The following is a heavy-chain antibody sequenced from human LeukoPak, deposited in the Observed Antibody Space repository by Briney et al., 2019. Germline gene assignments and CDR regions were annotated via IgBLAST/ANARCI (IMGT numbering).Heavy chain of an antibody. V-gene: IGHV4-34*01. D-gene: IGHD2-8*01. CDR1: GFTFSSYG. J-gene: IGHJ4*02. CDR2: INHSGST. Sequence: GSLRLSCAASGFTFSSYGMHWVRQPPGKGLEWIGEINHSGSTNYNPSLKSRVTISVDTSKNQFSLKLSSVTAADTAVYYCASASFVLMVYAIYYWGQGTLVTVSS. CDR3: ASASFVLMVYAIYY.